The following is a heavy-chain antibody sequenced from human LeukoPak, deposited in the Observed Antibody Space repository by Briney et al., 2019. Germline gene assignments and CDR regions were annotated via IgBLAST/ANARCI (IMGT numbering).Heavy chain of an antibody. CDR1: GYTFTAYF. CDR3: ARVREYSSSWCVALFDY. J-gene: IGHJ4*02. V-gene: IGHV1-2*02. D-gene: IGHD6-13*01. Sequence: GASVKVSCKASGYTFTAYFMHWVRQAPGQGPEWMGWINPKSGGTNYAQKFQGRVTMTRDTSISTAYMELSRLRSDDTAVYYCARVREYSSSWCVALFDYWGQGTLVTVSS. CDR2: INPKSGGT.